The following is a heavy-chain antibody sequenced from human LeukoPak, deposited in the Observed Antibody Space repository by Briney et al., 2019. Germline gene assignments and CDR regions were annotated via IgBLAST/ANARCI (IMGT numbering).Heavy chain of an antibody. D-gene: IGHD5-12*01. CDR2: IYYSGST. CDR3: ARYSGFQFDY. CDR1: GGSISSSGYY. V-gene: IGHV4-39*01. Sequence: SETLSLTCIVSGGSISSSGYYWGWIRQPPGEELEWIGNIYYSGSTYYNPSLKSRVTISVDMSKNQFSLKLSSVTAADTAVYYCARYSGFQFDYWGQGTLVTVSS. J-gene: IGHJ4*02.